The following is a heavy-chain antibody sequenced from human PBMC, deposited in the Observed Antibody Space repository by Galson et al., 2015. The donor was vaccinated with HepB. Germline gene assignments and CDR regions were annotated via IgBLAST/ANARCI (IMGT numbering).Heavy chain of an antibody. Sequence: CAISGDSVSSPSAVWNWVRQSPSRGLEWLGRTWYRSKWYYEFAVSVESRITLNPDKSKNQFSLQLSSVTPEDTAVYYCARTQVGVAYFDYWGQGTLVTVSS. J-gene: IGHJ4*02. CDR3: ARTQVGVAYFDY. CDR2: TWYRSKWYY. D-gene: IGHD1-26*01. V-gene: IGHV6-1*01. CDR1: GDSVSSPSAV.